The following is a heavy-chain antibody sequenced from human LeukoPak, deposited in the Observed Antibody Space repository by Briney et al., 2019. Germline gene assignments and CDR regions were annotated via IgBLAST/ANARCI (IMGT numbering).Heavy chain of an antibody. CDR1: GYTFTGYY. J-gene: IGHJ4*02. CDR3: ARTMDSSGHYRWGIAY. V-gene: IGHV1-2*02. CDR2: INPNSGGT. Sequence: ASVEVSYKASGYTFTGYYMHWVRQAPGQGLEGMGWINPNSGGTKYAQKFQGRVTITRDTSISTAYMELSRLRSDDTAVYYCARTMDSSGHYRWGIAYWGQGTLVTVSS. D-gene: IGHD3-22*01.